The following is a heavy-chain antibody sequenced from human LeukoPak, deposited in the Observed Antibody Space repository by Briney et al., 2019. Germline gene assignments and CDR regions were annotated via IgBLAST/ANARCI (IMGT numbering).Heavy chain of an antibody. Sequence: GGSLRLSCAASGFTFSSYAMSWVRQAPGKGLEWISAISGSGGSTYYADSVKGRFTISRDNSKNTLYLQMDSLRAEDTAVYYCAKNYYGSGSTLDYWGQGTLVTVSS. V-gene: IGHV3-23*01. CDR2: ISGSGGST. CDR3: AKNYYGSGSTLDY. D-gene: IGHD3-10*01. J-gene: IGHJ4*02. CDR1: GFTFSSYA.